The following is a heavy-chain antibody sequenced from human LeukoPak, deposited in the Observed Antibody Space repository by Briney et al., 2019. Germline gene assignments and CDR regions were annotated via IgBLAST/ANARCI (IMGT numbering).Heavy chain of an antibody. CDR1: GGSISSYY. D-gene: IGHD2-2*03. CDR2: IYYSGST. V-gene: IGHV4-59*01. Sequence: PSQTLSLTCTVSGGSISSYYWSWIRQPPGKGLEWIGYIYYSGSTNYNPSLKSRVTISVDTSKNQFSLKLSSVTAADTAVYYCARDLGYCSSTSSYGWFDPWGQGTLVTVSS. CDR3: ARDLGYCSSTSSYGWFDP. J-gene: IGHJ5*02.